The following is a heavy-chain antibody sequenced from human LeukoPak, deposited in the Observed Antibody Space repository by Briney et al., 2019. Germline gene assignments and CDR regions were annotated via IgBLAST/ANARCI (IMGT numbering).Heavy chain of an antibody. D-gene: IGHD6-13*01. J-gene: IGHJ4*02. CDR3: ASYSSSWYMFFDY. Sequence: PGGSLRLSRAASGFTFSSYAMSWVRQAPGKGLEWVSAISGSGGSTYYADSVKGRFTISRDNSKNTLYLRMNSLRAEDTAVYYCASYSSSWYMFFDYWGQGTLVTVSS. CDR1: GFTFSSYA. V-gene: IGHV3-23*01. CDR2: ISGSGGST.